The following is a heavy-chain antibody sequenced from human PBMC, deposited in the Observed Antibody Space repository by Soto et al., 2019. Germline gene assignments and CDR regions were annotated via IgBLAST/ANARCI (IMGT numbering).Heavy chain of an antibody. CDR2: ISSGGHYI. CDR1: GFTFNTSN. D-gene: IGHD6-19*01. Sequence: EVQLVESGGGLVKPGGSLRLSCAASGFTFNTSNMNWVRQAPGKGLEWVSSISSGGHYIYYADSLRGRFTISRDNAKNSLYLQMNSLRAEDTDVYYCAVTPSSYGSWLVDSWGQGTLVTVSS. CDR3: AVTPSSYGSWLVDS. J-gene: IGHJ4*02. V-gene: IGHV3-21*01.